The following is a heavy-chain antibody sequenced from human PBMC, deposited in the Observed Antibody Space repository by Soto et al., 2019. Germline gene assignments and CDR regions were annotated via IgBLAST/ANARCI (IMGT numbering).Heavy chain of an antibody. CDR1: GGSFSGYY. J-gene: IGHJ6*02. V-gene: IGHV4-34*01. CDR3: ARDRPYYYYGMDV. CDR2: INHSGST. Sequence: QVQLQQWGAGLLKPSETLSLTCAVYGGSFSGYYWCWIRQPPGKGLEWIGEINHSGSTNYNPSLKSRVTISVDTSKNQFSLKLSSVTAADTAVYYCARDRPYYYYGMDVWGQGTTVTVSS.